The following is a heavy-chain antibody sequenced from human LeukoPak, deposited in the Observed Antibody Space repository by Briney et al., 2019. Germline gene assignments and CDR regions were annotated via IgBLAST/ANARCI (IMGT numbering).Heavy chain of an antibody. V-gene: IGHV3-7*03. D-gene: IGHD3-16*01. J-gene: IGHJ6*02. CDR1: GFTFSSYW. CDR3: AKGGGLDV. Sequence: GGSLRLSCAASGFTFSSYWMNWARQAPGKGLEWVASINHNGNVNYYVDSVKGRFTISRGNAKNSLYLQMSNLRAEDTAVYFCAKGGGLDVWGQGATVTVSS. CDR2: INHNGNVN.